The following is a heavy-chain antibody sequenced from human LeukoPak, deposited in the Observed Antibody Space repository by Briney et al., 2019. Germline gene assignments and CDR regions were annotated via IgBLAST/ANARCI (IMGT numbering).Heavy chain of an antibody. J-gene: IGHJ4*02. CDR2: ISGSGGST. CDR3: AKAPDNLNGWYYGDY. CDR1: GFTFSSYA. Sequence: PGGSLRLSCAASGFTFSSYAMSWVRQAPGKGLKWVSAISGSGGSTYYADSVKGRFTISRDNSKNTLYLQMNSLRAEDTAVYYCAKAPDNLNGWYYGDYWGQGTLVTVSS. V-gene: IGHV3-23*01. D-gene: IGHD6-19*01.